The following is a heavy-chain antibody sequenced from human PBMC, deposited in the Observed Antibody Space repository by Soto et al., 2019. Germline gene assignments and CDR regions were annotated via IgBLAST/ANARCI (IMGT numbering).Heavy chain of an antibody. V-gene: IGHV1-69*01. J-gene: IGHJ6*02. CDR1: GGTFSSFT. CDR3: AKDRRADWESYYYYAMDV. D-gene: IGHD1-26*01. Sequence: QVQLVQSGAEVKKPGSSVKVSCKASGGTFSSFTISWVRQAAGQGLEWMGGIIPIYGTANYAQKFQGRVTITADASTRTAYMELSSLRYEDTAVYYCAKDRRADWESYYYYAMDVWGQGTTVTVSS. CDR2: IIPIYGTA.